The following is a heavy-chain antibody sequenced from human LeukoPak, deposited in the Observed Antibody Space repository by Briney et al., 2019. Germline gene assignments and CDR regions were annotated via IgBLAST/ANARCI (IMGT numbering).Heavy chain of an antibody. CDR3: ARGDSTFYYYYYYYVDV. Sequence: ASVKVSCKASGYTFTGYYMHWVRQAPGQGLEWMGWINPNSGGTNYAQKFQGRVTMTRDTSISTAYMELSRLRSDDTAVYYCARGDSTFYYYYYYYVDVWGKGTTVTVSS. V-gene: IGHV1-2*02. J-gene: IGHJ6*03. CDR2: INPNSGGT. D-gene: IGHD2-21*02. CDR1: GYTFTGYY.